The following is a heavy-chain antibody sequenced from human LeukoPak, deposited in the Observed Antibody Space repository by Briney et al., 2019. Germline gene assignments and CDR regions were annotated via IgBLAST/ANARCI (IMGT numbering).Heavy chain of an antibody. CDR1: GYCLSQLS. D-gene: IGHD1-26*01. J-gene: IGHJ4*02. CDR2: FDFEDGET. V-gene: IGHV1-24*01. CDR3: ATETPPSGTYSVHFDS. Sequence: ASVKVSCKVSGYCLSQLSINWVRQAPGKGLEWIGGFDFEDGETLYAQKFRGRLTVTEDTSTDTSYMELTSLAYDDTAIYYCATETPPSGTYSVHFDSWGQGTLVTVSS.